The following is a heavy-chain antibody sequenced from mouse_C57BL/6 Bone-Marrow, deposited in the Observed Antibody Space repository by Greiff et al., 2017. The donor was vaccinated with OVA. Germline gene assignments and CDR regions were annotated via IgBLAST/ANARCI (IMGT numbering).Heavy chain of an antibody. CDR3: ARHWGFLFDY. CDR1: GFTFSSYG. J-gene: IGHJ2*01. V-gene: IGHV5-6*01. CDR2: ISSGGSYT. Sequence: EVKLMESGGDLVKPGGSLKLSCAASGFTFSSYGMSWVRQTPDKRLEWVATISSGGSYTYYPDSVEGRFTISRDNAKNTLYLQMSSLKSEDTAMYYCARHWGFLFDYWGQGTTLTVSS.